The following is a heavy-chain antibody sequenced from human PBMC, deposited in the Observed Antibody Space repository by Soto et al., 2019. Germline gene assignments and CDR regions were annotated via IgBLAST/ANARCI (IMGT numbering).Heavy chain of an antibody. V-gene: IGHV4-39*01. Sequence: PSETLSLTCTVSGGSISSSSYYWGWIRQPPGKGLEWIGSIYYSGSTYYNPSLKSRVTISVDTSKNQFSLKLSSVTAADTAVYYCARMGRGELGDFWFDPWAQGTLVTVS. CDR2: IYYSGST. D-gene: IGHD1-26*01. CDR3: ARMGRGELGDFWFDP. CDR1: GGSISSSSYY. J-gene: IGHJ5*02.